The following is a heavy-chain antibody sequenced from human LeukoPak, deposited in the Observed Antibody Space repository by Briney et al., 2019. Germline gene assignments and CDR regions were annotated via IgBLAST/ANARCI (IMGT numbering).Heavy chain of an antibody. CDR3: ARDNWIEAHYFDY. Sequence: PGGSLRLSCAASGFTFSDYYMSWIRQAPGKGLEWVSYISSSGSTIYYADSVKGRFTVSRDNARKSLFLQMNSLRAEDTAVYYCARDNWIEAHYFDYWGQGTLVTVSS. J-gene: IGHJ4*02. D-gene: IGHD1-20*01. CDR1: GFTFSDYY. V-gene: IGHV3-11*04. CDR2: ISSSGSTI.